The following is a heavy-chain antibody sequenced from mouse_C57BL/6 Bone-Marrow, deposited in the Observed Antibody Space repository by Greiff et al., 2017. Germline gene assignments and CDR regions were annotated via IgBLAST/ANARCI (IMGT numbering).Heavy chain of an antibody. V-gene: IGHV1-54*01. J-gene: IGHJ2*01. D-gene: IGHD1-1*01. Sequence: QVQLKQSGAELVRPGTSVKVSCKASGYAFTNYLIEWVKQRPGQGLEWIGVINPGSGGTNYNEKFKGKATLTADKSSSTAYMQLSSLTSEDSAVYFCARCGDYGSSYYFDYWGQGTTLTVSS. CDR3: ARCGDYGSSYYFDY. CDR2: INPGSGGT. CDR1: GYAFTNYL.